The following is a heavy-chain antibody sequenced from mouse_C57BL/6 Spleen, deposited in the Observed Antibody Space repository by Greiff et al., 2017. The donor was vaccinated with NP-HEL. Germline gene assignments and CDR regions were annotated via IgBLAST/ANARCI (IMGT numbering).Heavy chain of an antibody. D-gene: IGHD6-5*01. V-gene: IGHV1-80*01. CDR2: IYPGDGDT. J-gene: IGHJ4*01. Sequence: VQLQQSGAELVKPGASVKISCKASGYAFSSYWMNWVKQRPGKGLEWIGQIYPGDGDTNYNGKFKGKATLTADKSSSTAYMQLSSLTSEDSAVYFCARGSYQYYAMDYWGQGTSVTVSS. CDR1: GYAFSSYW. CDR3: ARGSYQYYAMDY.